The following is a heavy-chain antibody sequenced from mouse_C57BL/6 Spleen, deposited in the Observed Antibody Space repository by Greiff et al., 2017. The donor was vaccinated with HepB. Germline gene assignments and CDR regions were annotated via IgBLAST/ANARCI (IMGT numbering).Heavy chain of an antibody. CDR1: GYSITSGYY. Sequence: EVKLEESGPGLVKPSQSLSLTCSVTGYSITSGYYWNWIRQFPGNKLEWMGYISYDGSNNYNPSLKNRISITRDTSKNQFFLKLNSVTTEDTATYYCASAPLINWGQGTTLTVSS. J-gene: IGHJ2*01. V-gene: IGHV3-6*01. D-gene: IGHD1-1*01. CDR3: ASAPLIN. CDR2: ISYDGSN.